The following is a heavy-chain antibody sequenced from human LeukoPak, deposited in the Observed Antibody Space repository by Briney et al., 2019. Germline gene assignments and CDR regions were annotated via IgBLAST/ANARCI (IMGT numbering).Heavy chain of an antibody. D-gene: IGHD6-13*01. CDR3: ARDVTAAFDY. CDR2: IYYSGST. J-gene: IGHJ4*02. CDR1: GDSISSSSYY. Sequence: PSETLSLTCTVSGDSISSSSYYWGWIRQPPGKGLEWIGSIYYSGSTYYSPSLKSRVTISVDTSKNQFSLKLSSVTAADTAVYYCARDVTAAFDYWGQGTLVTVSS. V-gene: IGHV4-39*07.